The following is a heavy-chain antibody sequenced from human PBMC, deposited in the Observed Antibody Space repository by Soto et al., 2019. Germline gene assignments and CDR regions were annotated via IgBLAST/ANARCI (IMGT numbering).Heavy chain of an antibody. D-gene: IGHD3-3*01. V-gene: IGHV1-69*13. J-gene: IGHJ6*02. CDR1: GGTFSSYA. CDR2: FIPIFGTA. Sequence: SVKVSCKASGGTFSSYAISWVRQAPGQGLEWMGGFIPIFGTANYAQKFQGRVTITADESTSTAYMELSSLRSEDTAVYYCAKRGGDYDFWSGPPGYYYYGMDVWGLGTTLTVSS. CDR3: AKRGGDYDFWSGPPGYYYYGMDV.